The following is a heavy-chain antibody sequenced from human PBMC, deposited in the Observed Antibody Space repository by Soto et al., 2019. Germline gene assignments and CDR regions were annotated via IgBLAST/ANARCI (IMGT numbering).Heavy chain of an antibody. Sequence: ASVKVSCKASGYTFTSYGISWVRQAPGQGLEWMGWTSAYNGNTKYAQKLQGRVTMTTDTSTSKAYMQLMRLRSDDKAVYYCSRVVIGNTVTTYYYYGMDVWGQGTTVTVSS. J-gene: IGHJ6*02. CDR1: GYTFTSYG. D-gene: IGHD4-4*01. V-gene: IGHV1-18*01. CDR3: SRVVIGNTVTTYYYYGMDV. CDR2: TSAYNGNT.